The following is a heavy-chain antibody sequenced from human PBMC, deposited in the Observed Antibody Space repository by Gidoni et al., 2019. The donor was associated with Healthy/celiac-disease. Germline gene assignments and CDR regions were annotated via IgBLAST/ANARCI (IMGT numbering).Heavy chain of an antibody. D-gene: IGHD6-13*01. V-gene: IGHV3-23*01. CDR3: AKGGIAAAPYYYYGMDV. Sequence: EVQLLESGGGLVQPGGSLRLSCAASGFTFSSYAMSWVRQAPGKGLEWVSAISGSGGSTYYADSVKGRFTISRDNSKNTLYLQMNSLRAEDTAVYYCAKGGIAAAPYYYYGMDVWGQGTTVTVSS. CDR1: GFTFSSYA. CDR2: ISGSGGST. J-gene: IGHJ6*02.